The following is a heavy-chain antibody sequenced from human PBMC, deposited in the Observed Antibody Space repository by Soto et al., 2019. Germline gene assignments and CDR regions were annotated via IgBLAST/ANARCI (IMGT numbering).Heavy chain of an antibody. Sequence: SGPTLVNPTQTLTLTCTFSGFSITTRAMCVSWIRQPPGKALEWLALIDWADDKYYSTSLKTRLTISKDTSKNQVVLTMTNVDPVDTATYYCARMHGPSGNYDLDYWGQGTLVTVSS. J-gene: IGHJ4*02. CDR3: ARMHGPSGNYDLDY. V-gene: IGHV2-70*13. D-gene: IGHD5-12*01. CDR1: GFSITTRAMC. CDR2: IDWADDK.